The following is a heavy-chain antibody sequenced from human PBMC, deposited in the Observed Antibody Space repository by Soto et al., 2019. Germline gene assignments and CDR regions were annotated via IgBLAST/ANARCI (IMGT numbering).Heavy chain of an antibody. J-gene: IGHJ6*02. D-gene: IGHD3-3*01. CDR3: ARVLSADNILLSGYWGYYYGMDV. Sequence: EVQLVESGGGLVQPGGSLRLSCAASGFTFSSYSMNWVRQAPGKGLEWVSYISSSSSTMYYADSVKGRFTIPRDNAKNSLYPQMNSLRDEDTAVYYCARVLSADNILLSGYWGYYYGMDVWGQGTTVTVSS. CDR2: ISSSSSTM. CDR1: GFTFSSYS. V-gene: IGHV3-48*02.